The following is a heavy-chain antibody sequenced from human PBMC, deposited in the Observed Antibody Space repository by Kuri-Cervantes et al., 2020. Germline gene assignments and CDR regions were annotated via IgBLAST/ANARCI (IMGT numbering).Heavy chain of an antibody. D-gene: IGHD6-19*01. CDR2: IKSKTDGGTT. CDR1: GFTFSNAW. CDR3: ASKKLSSGYYYYYMDV. Sequence: GGSLRLSCAASGFTFSNAWMSWVRQAPGKGLEWVGRIKSKTDGGTTDYAAPVKGRFTISRDDSKNTLYLQMNSLRAEDTAVYYCASKKLSSGYYYYYMDVWGKGTTVTVSS. J-gene: IGHJ6*03. V-gene: IGHV3-15*01.